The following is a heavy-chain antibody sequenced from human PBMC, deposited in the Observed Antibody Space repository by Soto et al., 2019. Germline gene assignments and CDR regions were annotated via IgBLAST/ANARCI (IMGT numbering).Heavy chain of an antibody. J-gene: IGHJ4*02. Sequence: QVQLVQSGAEVKKPGSSVKVSCKASGGTFVRYTINWVRQAPGQGLEWMGRIIPILDMTNYLQKFQGRVTITADKSTSASTAYMELNSLRSEDTAVYFCALEPYDRNGFDYWGQGTPVTVSS. V-gene: IGHV1-69*02. CDR3: ALEPYDRNGFDY. CDR2: IIPILDMT. D-gene: IGHD3-22*01. CDR1: GGTFVRYT.